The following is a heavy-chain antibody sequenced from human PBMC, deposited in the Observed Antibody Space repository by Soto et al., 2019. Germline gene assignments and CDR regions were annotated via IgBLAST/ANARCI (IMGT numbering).Heavy chain of an antibody. J-gene: IGHJ3*02. CDR1: GFTFSSYG. Sequence: QVQLVESGGGVVQPGRSLRLSCAASGFTFSSYGMHWVRQAPGKGLEWVAVIWYDGSNKYYADSVKGRFTISRDNSKNTLYLQMTSLGAEDTAVYYCARGALWFGESISGNDAFEIWGQGTMVTVSS. D-gene: IGHD3-10*01. CDR3: ARGALWFGESISGNDAFEI. CDR2: IWYDGSNK. V-gene: IGHV3-33*01.